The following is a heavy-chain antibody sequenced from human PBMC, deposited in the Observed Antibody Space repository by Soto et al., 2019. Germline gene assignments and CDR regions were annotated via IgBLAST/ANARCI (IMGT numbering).Heavy chain of an antibody. CDR2: VSTNASTI. D-gene: IGHD3-10*01. Sequence: PGGSLRLSCAASGFTFNSHEMNWVRQAPGKGLEWVSYVSTNASTIYYADSVKGRFTISRDNAKNSLYLQMNRLRDGDTAVYYCARVEGTVVRGLEGMDVWGQGTTVTVSS. V-gene: IGHV3-48*03. CDR1: GFTFNSHE. CDR3: ARVEGTVVRGLEGMDV. J-gene: IGHJ6*02.